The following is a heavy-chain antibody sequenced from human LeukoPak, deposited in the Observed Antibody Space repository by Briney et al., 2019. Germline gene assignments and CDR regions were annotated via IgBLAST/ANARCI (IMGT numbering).Heavy chain of an antibody. CDR2: IIPIFGTA. V-gene: IGHV1-69*13. D-gene: IGHD3-22*01. Sequence: SVKVSCKASGGTFSSYAISWVRQAPGQGLEWMGGIIPIFGTANYAQKFQGRVTITADESTCTAYMELSSLRSEDTAVYYCAREGDSSGYHSLGMDVWGQGTTVTVSS. CDR3: AREGDSSGYHSLGMDV. J-gene: IGHJ6*02. CDR1: GGTFSSYA.